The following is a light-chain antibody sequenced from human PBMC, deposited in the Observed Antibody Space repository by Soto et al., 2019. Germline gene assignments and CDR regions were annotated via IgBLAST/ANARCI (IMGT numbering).Light chain of an antibody. CDR1: QSLVHSDGYTY. J-gene: IGKJ5*01. CDR2: RVS. V-gene: IGKV2-30*02. CDR3: MQETPWPPIT. Sequence: EVVLTQSPPSLPVPLGQPASMSCRSGQSLVHSDGYTYLSWFHQRPGQSPRRLIYRVSTRDSGVTERSRGGGSGTDLTWKITGVEAEDAGLYYGMQETPWPPITFGQGTRLEIK.